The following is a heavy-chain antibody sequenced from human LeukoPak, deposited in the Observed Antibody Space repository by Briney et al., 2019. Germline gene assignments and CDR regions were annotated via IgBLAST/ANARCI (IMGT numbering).Heavy chain of an antibody. V-gene: IGHV3-21*01. CDR1: GFTFSSYS. CDR2: ISSSSSYI. J-gene: IGHJ4*02. Sequence: PGGSLRLSCAASGFTFSSYSMNWVRQAPGKGLEWVSSISSSSSYIYYADSVKGRFTISRGNAKNSLYLQMNSLRAKDTAVYYCARDGGVGRIAVAGTFDYWGQGTLVTVSS. D-gene: IGHD6-19*01. CDR3: ARDGGVGRIAVAGTFDY.